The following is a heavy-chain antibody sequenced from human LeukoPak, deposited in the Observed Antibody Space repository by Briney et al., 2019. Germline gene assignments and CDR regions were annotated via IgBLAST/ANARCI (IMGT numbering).Heavy chain of an antibody. CDR2: IYPGDSDT. CDR1: GYSFTSYW. V-gene: IGHV5-51*01. Sequence: KTGESLKISCKGPGYSFTSYWIGWVRQMPGKGLEWMGIIYPGDSDTRYSPSFQGQVTISADKSISTAYLQWSSLKASDTAMYYCARLPTVTTFDYYGMDVWGQGTTVTVSS. J-gene: IGHJ6*01. D-gene: IGHD4-17*01. CDR3: ARLPTVTTFDYYGMDV.